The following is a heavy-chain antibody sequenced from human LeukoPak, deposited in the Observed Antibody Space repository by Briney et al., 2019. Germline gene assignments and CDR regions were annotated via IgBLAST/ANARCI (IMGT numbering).Heavy chain of an antibody. CDR2: ISSSGRTI. CDR3: ARGEYYFVY. Sequence: GGSLRLSCAASGFTFNNYQMNWVRQAPGKGLGCISYISSSGRTIYYADSLKGRFTVSRDNAKNSLYLRMNNLRAEDTAVYYCARGEYYFVYWGQGTLVTVSS. V-gene: IGHV3-48*03. J-gene: IGHJ4*02. CDR1: GFTFNNYQ.